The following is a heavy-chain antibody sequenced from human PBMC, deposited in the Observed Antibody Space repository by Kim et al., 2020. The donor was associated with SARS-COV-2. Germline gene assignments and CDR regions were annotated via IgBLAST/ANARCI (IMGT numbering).Heavy chain of an antibody. J-gene: IGHJ4*02. CDR2: ISGSGGST. D-gene: IGHD3-10*01. CDR3: AKAVLLWFGEDYPGFDY. V-gene: IGHV3-23*01. CDR1: GFTFSSYA. Sequence: GGSLRLSCAASGFTFSSYAMSWVRQAPGKGLEWVSAISGSGGSTYYADSVKGRFTISRDNSKNTLYLQMNSLRAEDTAVYYCAKAVLLWFGEDYPGFDYWGQGTRVTVSS.